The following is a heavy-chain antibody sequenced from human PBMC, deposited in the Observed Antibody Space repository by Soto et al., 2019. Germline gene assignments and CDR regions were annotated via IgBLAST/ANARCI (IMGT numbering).Heavy chain of an antibody. Sequence: EVQLLESGGGLVQPGGSLRLSCAASGFTFSSYAMSWVRQAPGKGLEWVSAISGSGGSTYYADSVKGRFTISRDNSKNTVYLQMNSLRAEDTAVYYCAKPPETALVAGAGFDYWGQGTLVTVSS. CDR2: ISGSGGST. V-gene: IGHV3-23*01. D-gene: IGHD6-19*01. CDR3: AKPPETALVAGAGFDY. CDR1: GFTFSSYA. J-gene: IGHJ4*02.